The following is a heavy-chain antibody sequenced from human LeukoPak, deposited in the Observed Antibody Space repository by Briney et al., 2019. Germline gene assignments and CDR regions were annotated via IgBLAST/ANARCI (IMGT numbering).Heavy chain of an antibody. V-gene: IGHV3-23*01. J-gene: IGHJ5*02. CDR2: ISGSGGST. CDR1: GFTFSSYA. CDR3: AKDDQSVVMATITQNWFDP. Sequence: GGSLRLSCAASGFTFSSYAMSWVRQAPGKGLEWVSAISGSGGSTYYADSVKGRFTISRDNSKNTLYLQMNGLRAEDTAVYYCAKDDQSVVMATITQNWFDPWGQGTLVTVSS. D-gene: IGHD5-24*01.